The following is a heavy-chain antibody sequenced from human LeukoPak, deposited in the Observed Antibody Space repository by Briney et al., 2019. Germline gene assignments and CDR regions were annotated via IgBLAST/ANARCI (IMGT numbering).Heavy chain of an antibody. Sequence: SQTLSLTCTVSGRSISGGSYYWSWIRQPAGKGLEWIARIYTSGSTNYNPSLKSRVTISVDTSKNQFSLKLSSVTAADTAVYYCARGPDEQWLVPFDYWGQGTLVTVSS. V-gene: IGHV4-61*02. J-gene: IGHJ4*02. CDR2: IYTSGST. CDR1: GRSISGGSYY. D-gene: IGHD6-19*01. CDR3: ARGPDEQWLVPFDY.